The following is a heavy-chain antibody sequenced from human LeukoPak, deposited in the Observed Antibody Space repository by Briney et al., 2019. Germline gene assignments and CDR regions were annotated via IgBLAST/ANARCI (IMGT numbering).Heavy chain of an antibody. CDR3: AKDPHSSIAAPDYFDY. J-gene: IGHJ4*02. D-gene: IGHD6-6*01. CDR1: GFTFSSYA. CDR2: ISGSGGST. V-gene: IGHV3-23*01. Sequence: GGSLRLSCAASGFTFSSYAMSWVRQAPGKGLEWVSAISGSGGSTYYADSVKGRFTISRDNSKNTLYLQMNSLRAEDTAVYYCAKDPHSSIAAPDYFDYWGQGTLVTVSS.